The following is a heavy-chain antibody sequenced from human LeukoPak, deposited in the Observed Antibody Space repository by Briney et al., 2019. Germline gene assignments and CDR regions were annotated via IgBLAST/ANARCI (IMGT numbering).Heavy chain of an antibody. J-gene: IGHJ3*02. CDR2: ISSSSSYI. D-gene: IGHD3-22*01. CDR3: ARAVPTYYYDSSGLQI. V-gene: IGHV3-21*01. CDR1: GFTFSSYS. Sequence: PGGSLRLSCAASGFTFSSYSMNWVRQAPGKGLEWFSSISSSSSYIYYADSVKGRFTISRDNVKNSLYLQMNSLRAEDTAVYYCARAVPTYYYDSSGLQIWGQGTMVTVSS.